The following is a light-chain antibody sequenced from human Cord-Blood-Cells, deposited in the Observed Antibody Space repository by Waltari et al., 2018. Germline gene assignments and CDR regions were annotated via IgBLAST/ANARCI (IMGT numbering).Light chain of an antibody. Sequence: QSALTQPASVSGSPGQSIIISCPGTSRDVGSYNPVSWYHQHPGKAPKLMIYEVSKRPSGVSNRFSGSKSGNTASLTISGLQAEDEADYYCCSYAGSSTYVFGTGTKVTVL. CDR3: CSYAGSSTYV. V-gene: IGLV2-23*02. J-gene: IGLJ1*01. CDR1: SRDVGSYNP. CDR2: EVS.